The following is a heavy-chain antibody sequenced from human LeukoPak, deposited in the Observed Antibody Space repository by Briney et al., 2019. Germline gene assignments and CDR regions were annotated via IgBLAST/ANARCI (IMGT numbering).Heavy chain of an antibody. V-gene: IGHV1-69*01. J-gene: IGHJ4*02. CDR2: IIPIFGTA. D-gene: IGHD4-17*01. CDR1: GGTFSSYA. CDR3: ARLPDYGDYEDDY. Sequence: SVKVSCKASGGTFSSYAISWVRQAPGQGLEWMGGIIPIFGTANYAQKFQGRVTITADESTSTAYMELSSLRSEDTAVYYCARLPDYGDYEDDYWGQGTLVTVSS.